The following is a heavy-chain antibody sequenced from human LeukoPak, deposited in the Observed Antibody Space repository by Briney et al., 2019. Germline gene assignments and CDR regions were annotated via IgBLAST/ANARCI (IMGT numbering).Heavy chain of an antibody. CDR3: ATGLMRSRTSYDY. V-gene: IGHV1-8*02. D-gene: IGHD1-1*01. J-gene: IGHJ4*01. Sequence: ASVKVSCKASGYPFSTSEINWVRKAAGQGLQWMGWMDPNRGTTGYAQKFQGRVAMTKNTSISTAYMELSSLRPDDTAVYYSATGLMRSRTSYDYWGHGILVTVSS. CDR1: GYPFSTSE. CDR2: MDPNRGTT.